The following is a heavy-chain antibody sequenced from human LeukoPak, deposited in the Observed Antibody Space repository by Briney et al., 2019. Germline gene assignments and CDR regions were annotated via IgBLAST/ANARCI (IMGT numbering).Heavy chain of an antibody. J-gene: IGHJ4*02. V-gene: IGHV4-39*01. CDR2: IYYDGTT. Sequence: PSETLSLTCTVSGGSITRTNSYWAWVRQPPGKGLEWIGSIYYDGTTYFRPSLKSRVTISVDSSNNQFSLKLTSVTAADTAVYYCARTRRGSGGSVEDWGQGTQVTVSS. D-gene: IGHD6-19*01. CDR1: GGSITRTNSY. CDR3: ARTRRGSGGSVED.